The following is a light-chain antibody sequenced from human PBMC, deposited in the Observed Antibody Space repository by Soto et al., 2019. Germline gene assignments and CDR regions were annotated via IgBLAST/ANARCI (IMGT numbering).Light chain of an antibody. CDR1: QSVSSN. V-gene: IGKV3-15*01. CDR3: QQYNNWPPRT. CDR2: GAS. Sequence: EIVMTQSPATLSVSPGERATLSCRASQSVSSNLAWYQQKHGQAPTLLIYGASTRATGIPARFSGSGSGTEFTLPISSLKSEDFAVYYCQQYNNWPPRTFGQGTKVEIK. J-gene: IGKJ1*01.